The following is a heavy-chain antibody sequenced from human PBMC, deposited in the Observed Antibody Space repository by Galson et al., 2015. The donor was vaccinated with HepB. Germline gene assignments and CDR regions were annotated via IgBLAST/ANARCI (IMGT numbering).Heavy chain of an antibody. Sequence: SLRLSCAASGFTFSSYAMSWVRQAPGKGLEWVSAISGSGGSTYYADSVKGRFTISRDNSKNTLYLQMNSLRAEDTAVYYCTKPGSGSYSTFDYWGQGTLVTVSS. CDR3: TKPGSGSYSTFDY. V-gene: IGHV3-23*01. CDR2: ISGSGGST. J-gene: IGHJ4*02. D-gene: IGHD1-26*01. CDR1: GFTFSSYA.